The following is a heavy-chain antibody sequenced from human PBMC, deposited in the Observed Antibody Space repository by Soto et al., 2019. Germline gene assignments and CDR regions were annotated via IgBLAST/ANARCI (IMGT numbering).Heavy chain of an antibody. CDR3: AAGGGLPRYY. D-gene: IGHD5-12*01. CDR1: GGSISSGGYS. J-gene: IGHJ4*02. CDR2: IYHSGST. Sequence: SETLSLTCAVSGGSISSGGYSWSWIRQPPGKGLEWIWYIYHSGSTYHNPSLKSRVTISVDRSKNQFSLKLSSVTAADTAVYYCAAGGGLPRYYWGQGTLVTVSS. V-gene: IGHV4-30-2*01.